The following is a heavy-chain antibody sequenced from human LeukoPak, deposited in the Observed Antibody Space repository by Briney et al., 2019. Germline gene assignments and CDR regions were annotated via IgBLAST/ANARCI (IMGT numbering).Heavy chain of an antibody. Sequence: GGSLRLSCAASGFTFSSYSMNWVRQAPGKGLEWVSSISSSSSYIYYAGSVKGRFTISRDNAKNSLCLQMNGLRAEDTAVYYCARDLPPYCGGDCYSDYWGQGTLVTVSS. CDR2: ISSSSSYI. D-gene: IGHD2-21*02. CDR3: ARDLPPYCGGDCYSDY. J-gene: IGHJ4*02. CDR1: GFTFSSYS. V-gene: IGHV3-21*01.